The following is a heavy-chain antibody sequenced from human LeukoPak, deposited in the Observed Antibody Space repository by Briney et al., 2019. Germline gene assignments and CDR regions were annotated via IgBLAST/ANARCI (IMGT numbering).Heavy chain of an antibody. CDR3: ARGADIKPTYYYYYMDV. J-gene: IGHJ6*03. V-gene: IGHV4-39*07. CDR1: GGSISSSSYY. Sequence: SETLSLTCTVSGGSISSSSYYWGWIRQPPGKGLEWIGSIYYSGSTYYNPSLKSRVTISVDTSKNQFSLKLSSVTAADTAVYYCARGADIKPTYYYYYMDVWGKGTTVTISS. CDR2: IYYSGST.